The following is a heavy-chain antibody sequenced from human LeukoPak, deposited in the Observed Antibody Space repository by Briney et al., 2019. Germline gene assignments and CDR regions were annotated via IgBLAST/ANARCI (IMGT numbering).Heavy chain of an antibody. J-gene: IGHJ6*04. CDR2: ISSSSSYI. Sequence: GGSLRLSCAASGFTFSSYSMNWVRQAPGKGLEWVSSISSSSSYIYYADSVKGRFTISRDNAKNSLYLQMNSLRAEDTAVYYCARDREVVAATTIYYYYGMDVWGKGTTVIVSS. D-gene: IGHD2-15*01. CDR1: GFTFSSYS. CDR3: ARDREVVAATTIYYYYGMDV. V-gene: IGHV3-21*01.